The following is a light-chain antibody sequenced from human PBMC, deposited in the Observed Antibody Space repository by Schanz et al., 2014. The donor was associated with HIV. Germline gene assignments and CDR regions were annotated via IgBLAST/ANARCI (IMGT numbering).Light chain of an antibody. J-gene: IGKJ2*01. CDR1: QSVSYF. V-gene: IGKV3-15*01. Sequence: EIVVTQSPATLSVSPGERATLSCRASQSVSYFLAWYQQKPGQAPRLLIYGASTRATGIPARFSGSGSGTDFNITISRLEPEDFAVYYCQQYDNWPPYTFGQGTKLEMK. CDR2: GAS. CDR3: QQYDNWPPYT.